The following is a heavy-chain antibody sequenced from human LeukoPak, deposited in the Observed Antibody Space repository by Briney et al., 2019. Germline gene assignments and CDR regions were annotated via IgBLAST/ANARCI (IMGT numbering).Heavy chain of an antibody. J-gene: IGHJ4*02. CDR2: IYYSGST. D-gene: IGHD5-24*01. CDR3: ARAPKRWLQFTYFDY. CDR1: GGSISSSSYY. Sequence: SETLSLTCTVSGGSISSSSYYWGWIRQPPGKGLEWIGSIYYSGSTNYNPSLKSRVTISVDTSKNQFSLKLSSVTAADTAVYYCARAPKRWLQFTYFDYWGQGTLVTVSS. V-gene: IGHV4-39*07.